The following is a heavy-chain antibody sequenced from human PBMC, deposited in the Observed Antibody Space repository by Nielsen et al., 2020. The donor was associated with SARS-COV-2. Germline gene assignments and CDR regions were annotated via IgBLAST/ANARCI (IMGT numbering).Heavy chain of an antibody. CDR1: GFTFSDYY. J-gene: IGHJ4*02. CDR2: IYAGGST. V-gene: IGHV3-66*02. CDR3: AKDLSAVAGPLDY. Sequence: GESLKISCAASGFTFSDYYMSWIRQTPGKGLEWVSIIYAGGSTFYADSVKGRFTISRDNSKNTLYLQMNSLRAEDTAVYYCAKDLSAVAGPLDYWGQGTLVTVSS. D-gene: IGHD6-19*01.